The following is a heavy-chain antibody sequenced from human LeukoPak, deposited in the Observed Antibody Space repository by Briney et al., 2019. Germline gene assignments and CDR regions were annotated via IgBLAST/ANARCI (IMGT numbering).Heavy chain of an antibody. CDR1: GFTFRTYG. CDR3: ARDQRYCSSSSCPWEPFDY. J-gene: IGHJ4*02. CDR2: ISSGGSST. D-gene: IGHD2-2*01. Sequence: GGSLRLSCAASGFTFRTYGMSWVRQAPGKGLEWVSAISSGGSSTYYADSVKGRFTISRDNAKNSLYLQMNSLRAEDTAVYYCARDQRYCSSSSCPWEPFDYWGQGTLVTVSS. V-gene: IGHV3-21*04.